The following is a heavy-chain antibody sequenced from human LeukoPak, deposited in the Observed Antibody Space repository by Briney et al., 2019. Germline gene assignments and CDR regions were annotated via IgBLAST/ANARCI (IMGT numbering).Heavy chain of an antibody. CDR2: IYYSGST. D-gene: IGHD3-3*01. V-gene: IGHV4-61*01. CDR1: GGSVSSGSYY. Sequence: PETLSLTCTVSGGSVSSGSYYWSWIRQPPGKGLEWIGYIYYSGSTNYNPSLKSRVTISVDTSKNQFSLKLSSVTAADTAVYYCASNDYDFWSGRLGDYWGQGTLVTVSS. CDR3: ASNDYDFWSGRLGDY. J-gene: IGHJ4*02.